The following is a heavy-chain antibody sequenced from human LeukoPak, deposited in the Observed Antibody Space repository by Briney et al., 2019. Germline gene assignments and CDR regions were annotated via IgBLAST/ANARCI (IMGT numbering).Heavy chain of an antibody. D-gene: IGHD2-2*01. Sequence: SETLSLTCTVSGDSISNDNYYWGWIRQPPGKGLEWIGSIYYSGSACYNLSLNTRVTISVDTSKNQFSLKVRSVTAADTAVYYCARQGRYQLLFDVDSWGQGTLVTVSS. CDR3: ARQGRYQLLFDVDS. CDR2: IYYSGSA. V-gene: IGHV4-39*01. CDR1: GDSISNDNYY. J-gene: IGHJ4*02.